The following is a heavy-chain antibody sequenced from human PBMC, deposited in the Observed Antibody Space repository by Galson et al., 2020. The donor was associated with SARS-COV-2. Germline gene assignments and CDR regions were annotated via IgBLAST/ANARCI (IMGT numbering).Heavy chain of an antibody. CDR3: ARPLSGSYWAAFDY. V-gene: IGHV3-30*04. J-gene: IGHJ4*02. Sequence: GESLKISCAASGFIFSSYSIHWVRQAPGKGLEWVAVISYDGRNKYYADSVKGRFSISRDNSKNTVYLQMNSLRPEDTAVYYCARPLSGSYWAAFDYWGQGTLVTVSS. CDR2: ISYDGRNK. CDR1: GFIFSSYS. D-gene: IGHD1-26*01.